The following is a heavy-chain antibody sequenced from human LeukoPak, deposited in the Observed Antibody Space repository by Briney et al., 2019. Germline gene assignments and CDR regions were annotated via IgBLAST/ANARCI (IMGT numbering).Heavy chain of an antibody. V-gene: IGHV3-23*01. CDR2: ISGSGGST. J-gene: IGHJ4*02. CDR1: GFTFSSYA. Sequence: GGSLRLSCAASGFTFSSYAMSWVRQAPGKGLELVSAISGSGGSTYYADSVKGRFTISRDNSKNTLYLQMNSLRAEDTAVYYCAKDLEQQLAIYFDYWGQGTLVTVSS. D-gene: IGHD6-13*01. CDR3: AKDLEQQLAIYFDY.